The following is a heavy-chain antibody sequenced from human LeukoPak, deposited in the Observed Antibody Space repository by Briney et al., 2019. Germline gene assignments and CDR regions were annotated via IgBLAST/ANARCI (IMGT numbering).Heavy chain of an antibody. Sequence: ASVKVSCKASGYTFTGYYMHWVRQAPGQGLEWMGWISAYNGNTNYAQKLQGRVTMTTDTSTSTAYMELRSLRSDDTAVYYCARVLQLDYYYYYMDVWGKGTTVTVSS. J-gene: IGHJ6*03. CDR1: GYTFTGYY. D-gene: IGHD5-18*01. V-gene: IGHV1-18*04. CDR2: ISAYNGNT. CDR3: ARVLQLDYYYYYMDV.